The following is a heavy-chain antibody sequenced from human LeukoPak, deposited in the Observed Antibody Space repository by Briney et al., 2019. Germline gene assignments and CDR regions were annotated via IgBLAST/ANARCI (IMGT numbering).Heavy chain of an antibody. Sequence: GASVKVSCKASGYTFTSYGISWVRQAPGQGLEWMGYIIAYNGNTNYAEKFRGRVTMTTDTSTSTAYMELRSLRSDDTAVYYCARRSGSGSYIDYWGQGTLVTVSS. D-gene: IGHD3-10*01. CDR1: GYTFTSYG. CDR3: ARRSGSGSYIDY. J-gene: IGHJ4*02. CDR2: IIAYNGNT. V-gene: IGHV1-18*01.